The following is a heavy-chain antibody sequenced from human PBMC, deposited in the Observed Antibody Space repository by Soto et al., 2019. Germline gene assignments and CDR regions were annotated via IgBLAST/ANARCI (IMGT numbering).Heavy chain of an antibody. V-gene: IGHV4-34*01. CDR1: GGSFSGYY. CDR2: INHRGST. J-gene: IGHJ4*02. D-gene: IGHD3-3*01. Sequence: QVQRQQWGAGLLKPSETLSLTCAVYGGSFSGYYWSWIRQPSGKGLEWIGEINHRGSTNYNPSLKSRVTISVDTSKNQFSLKLSSVAAADTAVYYCARGVYNTIFGVVSLDYWGQGTLVTVSS. CDR3: ARGVYNTIFGVVSLDY.